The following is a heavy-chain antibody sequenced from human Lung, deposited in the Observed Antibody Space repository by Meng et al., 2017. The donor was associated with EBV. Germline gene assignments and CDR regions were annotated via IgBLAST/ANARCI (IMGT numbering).Heavy chain of an antibody. CDR1: GGSISSGGHY. J-gene: IGHJ4*02. CDR3: ARAVDTGYFDY. V-gene: IGHV4-31*01. Sequence: QVQLQESGPGLVKPSQTLSLTCTVSGGSISSGGHYWSWIRQHPGKSLEWIGYIYYSGSTYYNPSLKSLVSISVDTSNNQFSLKLSSVTAADTAVYYCARAVDTGYFDYWGQGTLVTVSS. D-gene: IGHD5-18*01. CDR2: IYYSGST.